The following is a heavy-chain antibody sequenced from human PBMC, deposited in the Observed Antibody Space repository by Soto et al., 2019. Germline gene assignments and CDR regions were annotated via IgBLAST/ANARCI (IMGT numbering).Heavy chain of an antibody. V-gene: IGHV4-39*01. J-gene: IGHJ4*02. CDR2: IYYSGST. CDR1: GGSISSSSYY. Sequence: SETLSLTCTVSGGSISSSSYYWGWIRQPPGKGLEWIGSIYYSGSTYYNPSLKSRVTISVDTSKNQFSLKLSSVTAADTAVYYCARSLGLTRQQLVYFDYWGQGTLVTVSS. D-gene: IGHD6-13*01. CDR3: ARSLGLTRQQLVYFDY.